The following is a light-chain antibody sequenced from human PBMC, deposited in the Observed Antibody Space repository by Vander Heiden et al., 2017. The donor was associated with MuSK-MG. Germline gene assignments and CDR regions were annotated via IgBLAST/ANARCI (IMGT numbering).Light chain of an antibody. Sequence: DIQMTQSPSSLSAYVGDRVTITCQASQDIRNYLNWYQHKPGKAPKLLIYDASKLETGVPSRFSGSASGTDFTFTISSLQPEDIATYYCQQYDNLPLTFGGGTKVEIK. CDR1: QDIRNY. CDR2: DAS. CDR3: QQYDNLPLT. J-gene: IGKJ4*01. V-gene: IGKV1-33*01.